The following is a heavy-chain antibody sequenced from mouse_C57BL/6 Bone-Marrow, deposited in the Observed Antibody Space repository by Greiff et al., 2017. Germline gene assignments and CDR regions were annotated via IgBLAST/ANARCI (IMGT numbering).Heavy chain of an antibody. CDR3: ARSPLYYGSSYYFDY. J-gene: IGHJ2*01. Sequence: EVQGVESGGGLVQPGGSLSLSCAASGFTFTDYYMSWVRQPPGKALAWLGFIRNKANGYTTEYSASVKGRFTISRDNSQSILYLQMNALRAEDSATYYCARSPLYYGSSYYFDYWGQGTTLTVSS. CDR1: GFTFTDYY. V-gene: IGHV7-3*01. CDR2: IRNKANGYTT. D-gene: IGHD1-1*01.